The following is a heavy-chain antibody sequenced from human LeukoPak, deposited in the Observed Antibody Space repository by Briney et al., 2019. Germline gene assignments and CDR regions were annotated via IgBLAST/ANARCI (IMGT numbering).Heavy chain of an antibody. Sequence: SVKVSCKASGGTFSSYAISWVRQAPGQGLEWMGGIIPIFGTANYAQKFQGRVTITADESTSTAYMELSSLRSEDTAVYYCARDGGFGELTFDYWGHGTLVTVSS. J-gene: IGHJ4*01. CDR3: ARDGGFGELTFDY. V-gene: IGHV1-69*13. CDR2: IIPIFGTA. D-gene: IGHD3-10*01. CDR1: GGTFSSYA.